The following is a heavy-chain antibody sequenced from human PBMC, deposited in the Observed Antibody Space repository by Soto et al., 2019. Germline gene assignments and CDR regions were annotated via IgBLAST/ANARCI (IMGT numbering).Heavy chain of an antibody. D-gene: IGHD4-17*01. CDR2: IIPSYDRT. Sequence: GASVKVSCRASGGTFSSYAIHWVRQAPGQGLEWLGKIIPSYDRTNYAQKFQGRVTVTADTYTTTAYMELSSLRSDDTAVYYCARDPSNDYGGETFDYWGQRTLVTVCS. V-gene: IGHV1-69*04. J-gene: IGHJ4*02. CDR3: ARDPSNDYGGETFDY. CDR1: GGTFSSYA.